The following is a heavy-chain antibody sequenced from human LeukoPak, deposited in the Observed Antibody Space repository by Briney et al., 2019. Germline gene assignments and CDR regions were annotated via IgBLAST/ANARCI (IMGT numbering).Heavy chain of an antibody. D-gene: IGHD6-13*01. V-gene: IGHV3-23*01. CDR3: AKGFSSWEGFDY. Sequence: GGSLRLSCAASGFTFSSYWMSWVRQAPGKGLEWVSGISDSGSGTYYADSVKGRFTISRDNSKNTLYLQMNSPRAEDTAVYYCAKGFSSWEGFDYWGQGTLVTVSS. J-gene: IGHJ4*02. CDR1: GFTFSSYW. CDR2: ISDSGSGT.